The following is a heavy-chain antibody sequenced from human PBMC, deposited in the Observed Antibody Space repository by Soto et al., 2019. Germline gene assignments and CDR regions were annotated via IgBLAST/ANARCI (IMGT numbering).Heavy chain of an antibody. V-gene: IGHV1-69*01. Sequence: QVQLVQSGAEVKKPGSSVKVSCKASGGTFSSYAISWVRQAPGQGLEWMGGIIPIFGTANYAQKFQGRVTSTANESTSTAYMEVSSLRSEDTAVYYGAVRGVVVVADTEAVDYWFEPWGQGTLVTVSS. CDR2: IIPIFGTA. CDR3: AVRGVVVVADTEAVDYWFEP. J-gene: IGHJ5*02. D-gene: IGHD2-15*01. CDR1: GGTFSSYA.